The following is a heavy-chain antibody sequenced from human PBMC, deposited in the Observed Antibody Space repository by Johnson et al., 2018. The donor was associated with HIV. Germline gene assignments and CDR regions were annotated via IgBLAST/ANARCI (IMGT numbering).Heavy chain of an antibody. CDR2: INWNGGRT. CDR3: ARWVTTPTRRAFDI. J-gene: IGHJ3*02. Sequence: VQLVESGGGVVRPGGSLRLSCAASGFTFDDYGMSWVRQAPGKGLEWVSGINWNGGRTGYADSVKGRFTISRDNATNSLYLQMNSLRAEDTALYYCARWVTTPTRRAFDIWGQGTMVTVSS. CDR1: GFTFDDYG. V-gene: IGHV3-20*04. D-gene: IGHD1-1*01.